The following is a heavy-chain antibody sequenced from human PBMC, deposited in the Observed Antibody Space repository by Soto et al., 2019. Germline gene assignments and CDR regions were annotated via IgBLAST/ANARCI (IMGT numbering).Heavy chain of an antibody. D-gene: IGHD6-13*01. CDR2: IYYSGNT. CDR3: ARESSTSWYSSFDY. Sequence: SETLSLTCTVSGGSINSDGYFWSWIRQHPKKGLEWIGFIYYSGNTYSNPSLKSRVTISVDSSKNQFSLKLSSVTAADTAVYYCARESSTSWYSSFDYWGQGTLVTVSS. CDR1: GGSINSDGYF. J-gene: IGHJ4*02. V-gene: IGHV4-31*03.